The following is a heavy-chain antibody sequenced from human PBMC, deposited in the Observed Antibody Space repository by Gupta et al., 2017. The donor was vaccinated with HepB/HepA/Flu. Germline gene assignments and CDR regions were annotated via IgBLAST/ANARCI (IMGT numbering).Heavy chain of an antibody. J-gene: IGHJ6*03. CDR2: ISGDGFAT. D-gene: IGHD1-1*01. Sequence: EVQVLESGGDLVQPGRSLTLACSASGFLFSSADMAWARQGPGRGLEWVSVISGDGFATYYADSVKGRFTISRDNSKNTLYLQMSRLRVEDTAGYYCAWKYYYYMAVWGKGTTVAVSS. V-gene: IGHV3-23*01. CDR3: AWKYYYYMAV. CDR1: GFLFSSAD.